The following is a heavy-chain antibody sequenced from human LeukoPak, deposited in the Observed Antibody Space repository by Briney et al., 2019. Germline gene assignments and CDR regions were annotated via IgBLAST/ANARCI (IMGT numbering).Heavy chain of an antibody. CDR1: GYTFSGYY. J-gene: IGHJ4*02. D-gene: IGHD1-20*01. V-gene: IGHV1-18*01. CDR2: ISAYNGNT. CDR3: ARDRYNWSEYYFDY. Sequence: ASVKVSCKASGYTFSGYYMHWVRQAPGQGLEWMGWISAYNGNTNYAQKLQGRVTMTTDTSTSTAYMELRSLRSDDTAVYYCARDRYNWSEYYFDYWGQGTLVTVSS.